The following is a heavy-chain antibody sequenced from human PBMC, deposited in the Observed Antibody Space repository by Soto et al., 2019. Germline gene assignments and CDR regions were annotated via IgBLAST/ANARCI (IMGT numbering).Heavy chain of an antibody. CDR2: ISYAGSNK. CDR3: ARVGRGGWLQQHYFDY. V-gene: IGHV3-30-3*01. D-gene: IGHD5-12*01. J-gene: IGHJ4*02. CDR1: GFTFSSYA. Sequence: QVQLVESGGGVVQPGRSLRLSCAASGFTFSSYAMHWVRQAPGKGLEWVAVISYAGSNKYYADSVKGRFTISRDNSKNTLYRQINSLRAQDTAVYYCARVGRGGWLQQHYFDYWGQGTLVTVSS.